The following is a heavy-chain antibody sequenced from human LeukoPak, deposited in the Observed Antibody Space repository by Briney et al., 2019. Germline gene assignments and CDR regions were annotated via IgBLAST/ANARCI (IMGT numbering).Heavy chain of an antibody. CDR2: ICPGDSNT. CDR3: ARRGYRSGANAFDI. CDR1: GYTFSTYW. D-gene: IGHD6-19*01. V-gene: IGHV5-51*01. J-gene: IGHJ3*02. Sequence: RGESLKISCKGSGYTFSTYWSGGVPQMPGKGREWMGIICPGDSNTRNSPSFQGQVTISADKSISTAYLQWSSLKASDTAMYYCARRGYRSGANAFDIWGQGTMVTVSS.